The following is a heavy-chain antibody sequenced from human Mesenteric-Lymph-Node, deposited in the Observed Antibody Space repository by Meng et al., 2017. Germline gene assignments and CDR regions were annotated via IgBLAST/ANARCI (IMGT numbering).Heavy chain of an antibody. CDR3: ARGRTSGWYWYFDL. CDR1: GGSFSGYY. Sequence: QGQLQQWGAGLFKPSETLSLTCAVYGGSFSGYYWSWIRQPPGKGLEWIGEINHSGSTNYNPSLKSRVTISVDTSKNQFSLKLSSVTAADTAVYYCARGRTSGWYWYFDLWGRGTLVTVSS. D-gene: IGHD6-19*01. J-gene: IGHJ2*01. CDR2: INHSGST. V-gene: IGHV4-34*01.